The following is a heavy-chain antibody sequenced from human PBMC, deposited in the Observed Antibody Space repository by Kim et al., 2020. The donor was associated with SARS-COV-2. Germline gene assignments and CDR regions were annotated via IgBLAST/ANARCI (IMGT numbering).Heavy chain of an antibody. V-gene: IGHV3-48*02. CDR2: ISSSSSTI. D-gene: IGHD3-22*01. CDR1: GFTFSSYS. Sequence: GGSLRLSCAASGFTFSSYSMNWVRQAPGKGLEWVSYISSSSSTIYYADSVKGRFTISRDNAKNSLYLQMNSLRDEDTAVYYCARVRRYYYDSSGPLSYWGQGTLVTVSS. CDR3: ARVRRYYYDSSGPLSY. J-gene: IGHJ4*02.